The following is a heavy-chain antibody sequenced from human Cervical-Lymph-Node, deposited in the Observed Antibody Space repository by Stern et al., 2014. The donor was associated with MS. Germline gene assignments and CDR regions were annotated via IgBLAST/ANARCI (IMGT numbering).Heavy chain of an antibody. CDR3: VRGGATILNWFDL. CDR2: ISSNAEST. CDR1: GFVFSTYA. J-gene: IGHJ5*02. D-gene: IGHD1-26*01. Sequence: EVQLVESGGRLVQPGGSLRLSCSASGFVFSTYAMHWVRQAPGKGLQSVAIISSNAESTHYADSVKGRFTISRDNSKNTLFLQVSSLRPEDTAVYYCVRGGATILNWFDLWGQGTLVTVSS. V-gene: IGHV3-64D*06.